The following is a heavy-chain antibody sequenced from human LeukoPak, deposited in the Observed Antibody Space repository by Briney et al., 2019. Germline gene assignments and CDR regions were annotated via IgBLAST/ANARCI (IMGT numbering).Heavy chain of an antibody. CDR3: TRDRTGDRTDAFDI. J-gene: IGHJ3*02. CDR1: GFTLSSYW. V-gene: IGHV3-49*04. Sequence: GGSLRLSCAASGFTLSSYWMTWVRQAPGKGLEWVGFIRSKADGGTTENAASVKGRFSISRDNSKSVAYLQMNSLKTEDTAVYYCTRDRTGDRTDAFDIWGQGTMVTVSS. CDR2: IRSKADGGTT. D-gene: IGHD7-27*01.